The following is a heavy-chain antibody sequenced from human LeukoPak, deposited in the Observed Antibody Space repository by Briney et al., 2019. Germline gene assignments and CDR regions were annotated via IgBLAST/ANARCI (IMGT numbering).Heavy chain of an antibody. Sequence: SETLSLTCTVSAGSFSSSGYYWGWIRQPPGKGLEWIGYIYYSGSTNYNPSLKSRVTISVDTSKNQFSLKLSSVTAADTAVYYCASLWYGMDVWGQGTTVTVSS. CDR1: AGSFSSSGYY. CDR3: ASLWYGMDV. CDR2: IYYSGST. J-gene: IGHJ6*02. D-gene: IGHD2/OR15-2a*01. V-gene: IGHV4-61*08.